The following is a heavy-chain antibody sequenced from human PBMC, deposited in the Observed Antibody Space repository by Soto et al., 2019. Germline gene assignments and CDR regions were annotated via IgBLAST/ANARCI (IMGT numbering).Heavy chain of an antibody. V-gene: IGHV1-69*01. CDR1: GGTFSSYG. D-gene: IGHD3-10*01. CDR2: IIPIFGTA. CDR3: ARDEVTMFRGVTNWFYP. Sequence: QVQLVQSGAEVKKPGSSVKVSCKASGGTFSSYGISWVRQAPGQGLEWMGGIIPIFGTAKYAQKFQGRVTITADESTNTAYMELSSLRSEDTSVYYCARDEVTMFRGVTNWFYPLGQGTLVTVSS. J-gene: IGHJ5*02.